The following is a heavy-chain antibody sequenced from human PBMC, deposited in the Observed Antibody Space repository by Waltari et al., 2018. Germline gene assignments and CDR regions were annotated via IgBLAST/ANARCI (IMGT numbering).Heavy chain of an antibody. CDR1: GFTFSNYE. J-gene: IGHJ6*03. CDR2: ISKSGSTT. V-gene: IGHV3-48*03. Sequence: EVQVVESGGGLVQPGGSLRLSCVASGFTFSNYEMNWVRQGPGKGLEWVSYISKSGSTTYYADSVKGRFTISRDNAKNSMYLEMDSLRAEDTAVYYCARPSTEYYYYYYYMDVWGKGTTVTVS. CDR3: ARPSTEYYYYYYYMDV.